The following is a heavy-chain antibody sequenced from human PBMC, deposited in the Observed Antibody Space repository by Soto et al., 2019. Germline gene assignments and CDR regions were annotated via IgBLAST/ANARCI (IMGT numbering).Heavy chain of an antibody. CDR3: ARDRILLWFGESD. J-gene: IGHJ4*02. D-gene: IGHD3-10*01. CDR2: IYYSGST. CDR1: GGSISSGGYY. V-gene: IGHV4-31*03. Sequence: QVQLQESGPGLVKPSQTLSLTCTVSGGSISSGGYYWSWIRQHPGKGLEWIGYIYYSGSTYYNPSLTSRVTISVDTSKNQFSLKLSSVTAADTAVYYCARDRILLWFGESDWGQGTLVTVSS.